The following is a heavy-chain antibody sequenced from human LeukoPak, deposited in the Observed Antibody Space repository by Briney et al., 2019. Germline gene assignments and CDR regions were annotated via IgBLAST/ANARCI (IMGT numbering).Heavy chain of an antibody. D-gene: IGHD3-10*01. CDR1: GVSVSSGSYY. Sequence: PSETLSLTCTVSGVSVSSGSYYWSWIRQPPGKGLEWIGYIYYSGSTNYNPSLKSRVTISVDTSKNQFSLKVSSVTAADTAVYYCARDARGSSYMDVWGQGTTVTVSS. J-gene: IGHJ6*02. V-gene: IGHV4-61*01. CDR2: IYYSGST. CDR3: ARDARGSSYMDV.